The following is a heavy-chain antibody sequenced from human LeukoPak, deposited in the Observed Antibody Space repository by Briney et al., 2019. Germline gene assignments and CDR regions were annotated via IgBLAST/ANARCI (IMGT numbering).Heavy chain of an antibody. D-gene: IGHD6-6*01. CDR3: ARGALSSIAVRQSFDY. CDR2: IYYSGST. V-gene: IGHV4-59*01. CDR1: GASISDYY. J-gene: IGHJ4*02. Sequence: SETLSLTCSVSGASISDYYWSWIRQPPGKGLEWIGNIYYSGSTNYNPSLKSRVTISVDTSKNQLSLKLSSVTAADTAVYYCARGALSSIAVRQSFDYWGQGTLVIVSS.